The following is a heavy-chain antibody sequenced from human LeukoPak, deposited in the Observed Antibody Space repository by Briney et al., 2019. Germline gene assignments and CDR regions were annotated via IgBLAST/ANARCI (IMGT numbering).Heavy chain of an antibody. CDR1: GITLSNYG. CDR3: AKRGVVIRVILVGFHKEAYYFDS. V-gene: IGHV3-23*01. Sequence: GGSLRLSCAVSGITLSNYGMSWVRQAPGKGLEWVAGISGSGGSTNYADSVKGRFTISRDNPKNTLFLQMKSLRAEDTAVYFCAKRGVVIRVILVGFHKEAYYFDSWGQGALVTVSS. D-gene: IGHD3-22*01. J-gene: IGHJ4*02. CDR2: ISGSGGST.